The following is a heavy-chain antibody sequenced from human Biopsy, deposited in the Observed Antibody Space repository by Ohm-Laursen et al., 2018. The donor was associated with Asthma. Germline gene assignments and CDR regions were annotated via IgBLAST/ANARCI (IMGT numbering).Heavy chain of an antibody. Sequence: ALVKVSCKASGGTFNYAITWVRQAPGQGLEWMGGIIPIFGTTNYAQKFKGRVTITADESSSTAYMELSSLRSEDTAVYYCASETGHSYGSGSEYYFDYWGLGTLVTVSS. CDR3: ASETGHSYGSGSEYYFDY. CDR2: IIPIFGTT. D-gene: IGHD3-10*01. V-gene: IGHV1-69*13. CDR1: GGTFNYA. J-gene: IGHJ4*02.